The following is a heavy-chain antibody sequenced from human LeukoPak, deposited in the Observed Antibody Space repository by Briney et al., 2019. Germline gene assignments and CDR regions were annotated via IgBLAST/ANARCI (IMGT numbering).Heavy chain of an antibody. CDR2: IYYSGST. CDR3: ARRTYFYDSSGYYFDY. V-gene: IGHV4-59*01. D-gene: IGHD3-22*01. Sequence: SETLSLTCTVSGGSISSYYWSWIREPPGKGLECIGYIYYSGSTNYNPSLKSRVTISVDTSKNQFSLKLSSVTAADTAVYYCARRTYFYDSSGYYFDYWGQGTLVTVSS. J-gene: IGHJ4*02. CDR1: GGSISSYY.